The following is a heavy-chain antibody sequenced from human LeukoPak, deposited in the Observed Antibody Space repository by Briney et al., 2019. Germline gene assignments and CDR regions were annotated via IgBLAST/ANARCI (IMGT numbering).Heavy chain of an antibody. CDR1: GYGFTSYW. D-gene: IGHD3-3*01. V-gene: IGHV5-51*01. CDR2: IYPGDSDT. CDR3: ASPNYDFWSGYAFDI. J-gene: IGHJ3*02. Sequence: GESLKISCKGSGYGFTSYWIGWVRQMPGKGLEWMGIIYPGDSDTRYSPSFQGQVTISADKSISTAYLQWSSLKASDTAVYYCASPNYDFWSGYAFDIWGQGTMVTVSS.